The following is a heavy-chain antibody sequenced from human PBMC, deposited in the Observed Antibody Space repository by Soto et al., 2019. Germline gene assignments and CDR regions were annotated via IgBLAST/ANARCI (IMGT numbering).Heavy chain of an antibody. Sequence: QVQLVESGGGVVQPGRSLRLSCAASGFTFSSYGMHWVRQAPGKGLEWVAVIWYDGSNKYYADSVKGRFTISRDNSKNTLYLQMNSLRAEDTAVYYCARDLRAAGTYYYGMDVWGQGTTVTVSS. CDR3: ARDLRAAGTYYYGMDV. V-gene: IGHV3-33*01. J-gene: IGHJ6*02. CDR2: IWYDGSNK. CDR1: GFTFSSYG. D-gene: IGHD6-19*01.